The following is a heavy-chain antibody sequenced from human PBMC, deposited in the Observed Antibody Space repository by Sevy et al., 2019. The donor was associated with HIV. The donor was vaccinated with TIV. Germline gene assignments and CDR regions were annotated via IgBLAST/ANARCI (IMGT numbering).Heavy chain of an antibody. Sequence: GGSLRLSCAASGFTFSSYAMHWVRQAPGKGLEWVAVISYDGSNKYYADSLKGRFTISRDNSKNTLYLQMNSLRAEDTAVYYCARDLPSSYRSGGSCYSLDYWGQGTLVTVSS. J-gene: IGHJ4*02. D-gene: IGHD2-15*01. CDR1: GFTFSSYA. CDR3: ARDLPSSYRSGGSCYSLDY. V-gene: IGHV3-30-3*01. CDR2: ISYDGSNK.